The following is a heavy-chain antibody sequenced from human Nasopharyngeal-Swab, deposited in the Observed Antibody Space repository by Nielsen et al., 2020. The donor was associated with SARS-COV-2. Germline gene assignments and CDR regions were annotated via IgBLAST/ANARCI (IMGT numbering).Heavy chain of an antibody. CDR3: ARDMGANFDP. J-gene: IGHJ5*02. D-gene: IGHD1-26*01. CDR1: GFTFSSYA. Sequence: GGSLRLSCAASGFTFSSYAMHWVRQAPGKGLEWVAVISYDGSNKYYADSVKGRFTISRDNSKNTLYLQMNSLRAEDTAVYYCARDMGANFDPWGQGTLVNRLL. CDR2: ISYDGSNK. V-gene: IGHV3-30*04.